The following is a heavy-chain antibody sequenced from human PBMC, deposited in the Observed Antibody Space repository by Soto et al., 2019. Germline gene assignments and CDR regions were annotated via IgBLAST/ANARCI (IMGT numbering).Heavy chain of an antibody. CDR3: ARGLAYCGGDCYSDY. D-gene: IGHD2-21*02. J-gene: IGHJ4*02. CDR2: INHSGST. V-gene: IGHV4-34*01. Sequence: SETLSLTCAVYGGSFSGYYWRWIRQPPGKGLEWIGEINHSGSTNYNPSLKSRVTIPVDTSKNQFSLKLSSVTAADTAVYYCARGLAYCGGDCYSDYWGQGTLVTVSS. CDR1: GGSFSGYY.